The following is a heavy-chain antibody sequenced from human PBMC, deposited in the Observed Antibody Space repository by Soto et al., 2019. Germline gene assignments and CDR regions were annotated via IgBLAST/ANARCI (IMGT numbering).Heavy chain of an antibody. CDR1: GFTFSSYA. CDR3: AKALGELSPESFDY. J-gene: IGHJ4*02. V-gene: IGHV3-30*18. CDR2: MSYDANNQ. D-gene: IGHD3-16*02. Sequence: QVQLVESGGGVVQPGRSLRLSCTASGFTFSSYAMHWVRQAPGKGLEWVAIMSYDANNQYYAESVKGRFTISRDNFKNTLSLQMNSLLAEDSGVYYCAKALGELSPESFDYWGQGILVTVSS.